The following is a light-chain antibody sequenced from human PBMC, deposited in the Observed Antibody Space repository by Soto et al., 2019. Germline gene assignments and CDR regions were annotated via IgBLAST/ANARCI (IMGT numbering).Light chain of an antibody. J-gene: IGKJ1*01. CDR1: QSVLYSSNNKDY. CDR2: WAS. CDR3: QQYYSTPRT. V-gene: IGKV4-1*01. Sequence: DIVMTQSPGSLAVSLGERATINCKSSQSVLYSSNNKDYLAWYQQKPGQPPKLLIYWASTRQFGVPDRFSGSGSGTDFSLTIDSLQAEDVAVYYCQQYYSTPRTFGQGTKVEIK.